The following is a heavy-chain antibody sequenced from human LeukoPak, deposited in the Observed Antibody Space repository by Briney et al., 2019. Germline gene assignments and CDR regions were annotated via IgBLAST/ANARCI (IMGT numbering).Heavy chain of an antibody. CDR2: ISSASSTI. D-gene: IGHD2-2*01. CDR3: ARGGYCGSTSCSGSRFDF. J-gene: IGHJ4*02. Sequence: PGRSLRLSCSASGFTFGDHAMSWVRQAPGKGLEWVSYISSASSTIFYTDSVKGRFTISRDNAKNSLYLQMDSLRDGDTAVYYCARGGYCGSTSCSGSRFDFWGQGTLVTVSS. V-gene: IGHV3-48*02. CDR1: GFTFGDHA.